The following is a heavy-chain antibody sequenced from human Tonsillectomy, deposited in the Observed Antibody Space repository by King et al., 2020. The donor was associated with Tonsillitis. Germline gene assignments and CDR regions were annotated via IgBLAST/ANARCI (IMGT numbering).Heavy chain of an antibody. Sequence: VQLVESGGGLVKPGGSLRLSCAASGFTFSSYNMNWVRQAPGKGLEWVSSISSSSSYIYYADSVTGRFTIARDNAKNTLYLQMNSLRAEDTAVYYCARGGHNYYDSSGDQYCFDCWGQGTLVTVSS. CDR2: ISSSSSYI. CDR3: ARGGHNYYDSSGDQYCFDC. CDR1: GFTFSSYN. V-gene: IGHV3-21*01. J-gene: IGHJ4*02. D-gene: IGHD3-22*01.